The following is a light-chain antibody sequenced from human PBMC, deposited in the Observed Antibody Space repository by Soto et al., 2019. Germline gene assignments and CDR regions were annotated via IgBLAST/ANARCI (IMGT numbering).Light chain of an antibody. V-gene: IGKV3-20*01. CDR1: QSVSSSY. Sequence: EIVLTQSPGTLSLSPGERATLSCRASQSVSSSYLAWYQQKPGQAPRLLIYGASSRATGIPDRFSGSGSGTGFNLTISRLEPEDFAVYYCPPYGWSVTFGPGTKVDIK. CDR3: PPYGWSVT. J-gene: IGKJ3*01. CDR2: GAS.